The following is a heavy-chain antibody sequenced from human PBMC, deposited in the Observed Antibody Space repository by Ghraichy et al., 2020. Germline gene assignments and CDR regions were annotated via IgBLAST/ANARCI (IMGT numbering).Heavy chain of an antibody. CDR1: GFIFSNYD. V-gene: IGHV3-30-3*01. D-gene: IGHD6-25*01. CDR3: ARDARLRNFDS. J-gene: IGHJ4*02. CDR2: ISYDGGKK. Sequence: GGSLRLSCVVSGFIFSNYDMHWVRQAPGKGLEWVAFISYDGGKKYYADSVKGRFTISKDISKKTMSLQMNSLRTDDMGVYYCARDARLRNFDSWGQGTLVTVSS.